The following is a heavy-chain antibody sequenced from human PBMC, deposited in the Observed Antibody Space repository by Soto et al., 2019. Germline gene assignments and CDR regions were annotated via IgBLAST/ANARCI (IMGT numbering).Heavy chain of an antibody. CDR3: ASYGFGSTSPLYQDAFDI. J-gene: IGHJ3*02. CDR1: GGSISSGGYY. V-gene: IGHV4-31*03. D-gene: IGHD2-2*01. Sequence: QVQLQESGPGLVKPSQTLSLTCTVSGGSISSGGYYWSWIRQHPGKGLEWIGYIYYSGSTYYNPSLKSRVSISVDTSKDQFSLKLSSVTAADTAVYYCASYGFGSTSPLYQDAFDIWGQGTMVTVSS. CDR2: IYYSGST.